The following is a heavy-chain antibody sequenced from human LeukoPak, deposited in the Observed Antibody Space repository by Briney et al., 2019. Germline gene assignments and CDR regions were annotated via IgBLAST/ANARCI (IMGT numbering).Heavy chain of an antibody. Sequence: ASVKVSYKASGYTFTGYYMHWVRQAPGQGLEWMGWINPNSGGTNYAQKFQGRVTMTRDTSISTAYMELSRLRSDDTAVYYCARGEAYYDFWSGRNYGMDVWGQGTTVTVSS. J-gene: IGHJ6*02. CDR3: ARGEAYYDFWSGRNYGMDV. CDR1: GYTFTGYY. CDR2: INPNSGGT. D-gene: IGHD3-3*01. V-gene: IGHV1-2*02.